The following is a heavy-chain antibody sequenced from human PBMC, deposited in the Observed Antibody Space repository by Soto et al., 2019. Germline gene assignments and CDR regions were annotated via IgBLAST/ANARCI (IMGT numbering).Heavy chain of an antibody. Sequence: SETLSLTCSVSGGSMRNYYWNWIRQPPGRGLEWIGYVYHSGSTNYNPSLKSRVSMSVDVSRNHFSLTLHSVNAADTAVYFCTSSYSTSSSPDYWGQGTLVTVSS. D-gene: IGHD6-6*01. CDR1: GGSMRNYY. CDR3: TSSYSTSSSPDY. V-gene: IGHV4-59*01. CDR2: VYHSGST. J-gene: IGHJ4*02.